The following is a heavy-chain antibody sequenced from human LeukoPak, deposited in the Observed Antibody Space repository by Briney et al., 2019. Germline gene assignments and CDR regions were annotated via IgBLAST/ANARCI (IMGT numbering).Heavy chain of an antibody. CDR3: ARGEQAGLWFGDTAFHH. V-gene: IGHV1-69*01. D-gene: IGHD3-10*01. CDR1: GGAFSSYA. Sequence: SVTVSCKASGGAFSSYAVSWVRQAPGQGLEWMGGIIPILGIPNYAQKFQGRVTITADESTSTANMELSSLRSEDTAVYYCARGEQAGLWFGDTAFHHWGQGTLVTVSS. J-gene: IGHJ1*01. CDR2: IIPILGIP.